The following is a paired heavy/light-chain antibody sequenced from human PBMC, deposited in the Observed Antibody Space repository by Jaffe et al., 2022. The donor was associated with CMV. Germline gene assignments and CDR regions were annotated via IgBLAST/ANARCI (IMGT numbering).Heavy chain of an antibody. CDR3: VRDRQYGSGTYVAFDI. Sequence: QVQLVESGGGLVKPGGSLRLSCAASGFTFSDYYMSWIRQAPGKGLEWVSYINNIGSTIYYADSVKGRFTISRDNAKNSLYLQMNSLRAEDTAVYYCVRDRQYGSGTYVAFDICGQGTMITVSS. J-gene: IGHJ3*02. CDR2: INNIGSTI. CDR1: GFTFSDYY. V-gene: IGHV3-11*01. D-gene: IGHD3-10*01.
Light chain of an antibody. CDR1: QSLLHSNGYNY. CDR3: MQALQTPWT. J-gene: IGKJ1*01. Sequence: DIVMTQSPLSLPVTPGEPASISCRSSQSLLHSNGYNYLDWYLQKPGKSPQLLIYLGSNRASGVPDRFSGSGSGTDFTLRISIVEAEDVGVYYCMQALQTPWTFGQGTKVEIK. CDR2: LGS. V-gene: IGKV2-28*01.